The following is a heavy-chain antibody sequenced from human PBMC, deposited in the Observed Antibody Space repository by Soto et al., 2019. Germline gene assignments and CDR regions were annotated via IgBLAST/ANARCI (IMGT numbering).Heavy chain of an antibody. J-gene: IGHJ4*02. CDR3: ASAAAGLAYFDY. CDR2: IWYDGSNK. Sequence: GGSLRLSCAASGFTFSSYGMHWVRQAPGKGLEWVAVIWYDGSNKYYADSVKGRFTISRDNSKNTLYLQMNSLRAEDTAVYYCASAAAGLAYFDYWGQGTLVTVSS. CDR1: GFTFSSYG. V-gene: IGHV3-33*01. D-gene: IGHD6-13*01.